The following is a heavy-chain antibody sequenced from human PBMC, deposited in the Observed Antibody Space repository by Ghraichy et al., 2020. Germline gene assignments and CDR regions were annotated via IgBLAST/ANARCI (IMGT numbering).Heavy chain of an antibody. Sequence: GGSLRLSCAASGFTFSSYSMNWVRQAPGKGLEWVSYISSSSSTIYYADSVKGRFTISRDNAKNSLYLQMNSLRAEDTAVYYCARTSHSSGWYGRAFDIWGQGTMVTVSS. D-gene: IGHD6-19*01. CDR3: ARTSHSSGWYGRAFDI. CDR1: GFTFSSYS. V-gene: IGHV3-48*01. J-gene: IGHJ3*02. CDR2: ISSSSSTI.